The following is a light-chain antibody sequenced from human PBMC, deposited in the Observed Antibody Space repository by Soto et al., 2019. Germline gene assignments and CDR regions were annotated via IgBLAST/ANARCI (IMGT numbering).Light chain of an antibody. CDR1: QTLSSW. CDR2: KAS. CDR3: QHYKSYSEA. J-gene: IGKJ1*01. V-gene: IGKV1-5*03. Sequence: DIQMTHSPSTLSGSVGDRVTITCRASQTLSSWLAWYQQKPGKAPKLLIYKASTLKSGVPSRFSGSGSGTEYTHTISSLQPDDFATYYCQHYKSYSEAFGQGTKVDIK.